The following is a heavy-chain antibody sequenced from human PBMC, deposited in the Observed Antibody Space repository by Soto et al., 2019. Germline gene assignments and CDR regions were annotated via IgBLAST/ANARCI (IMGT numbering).Heavy chain of an antibody. D-gene: IGHD7-27*01. J-gene: IGHJ6*01. V-gene: IGHV1-69*13. CDR3: ARDLGSSRNVSYYYYHYGMEV. CDR2: IIPIFGTA. Sequence: SVKVSCKASGGTFSSYAISWVRQAPGQGLEWMGGIIPIFGTANYAQKFQGRVTITADESTSTAYMELSSLRSEDTAVYYCARDLGSSRNVSYYYYHYGMEVWGQGTTVTVSS. CDR1: GGTFSSYA.